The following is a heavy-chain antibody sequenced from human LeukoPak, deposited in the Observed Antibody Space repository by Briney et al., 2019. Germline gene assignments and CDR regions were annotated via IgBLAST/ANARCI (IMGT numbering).Heavy chain of an antibody. CDR3: AGGEQLAEQFDY. D-gene: IGHD6-6*01. V-gene: IGHV1-18*01. CDR2: ISAYNGNT. CDR1: GYTFTSYG. J-gene: IGHJ4*02. Sequence: ASMKVSCKASGYTFTSYGISWVRQAPGQGLEWMGWISAYNGNTNYAQKLQGRVTMTTDTSTSTAYMDLRSLRSDDTAVYYCAGGEQLAEQFDYWGQGTLVTVSS.